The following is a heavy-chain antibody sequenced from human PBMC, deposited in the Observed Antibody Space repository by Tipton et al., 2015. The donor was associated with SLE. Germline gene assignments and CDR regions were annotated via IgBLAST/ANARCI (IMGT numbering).Heavy chain of an antibody. CDR1: GFTFSSYS. CDR3: ARDGQWLDAFDI. J-gene: IGHJ3*02. D-gene: IGHD3-22*01. V-gene: IGHV3-21*01. CDR2: ISSSSSYI. Sequence: QLVQSGAEVKKPGGSLRLSCAASGFTFSSYSMNWVRQAPGKGLEWVSSISSSSSYIYYADSVKGRFTISRDNAKNSLYLQMNSLRAEDTAVYYCARDGQWLDAFDIWGQGTMVTVSS.